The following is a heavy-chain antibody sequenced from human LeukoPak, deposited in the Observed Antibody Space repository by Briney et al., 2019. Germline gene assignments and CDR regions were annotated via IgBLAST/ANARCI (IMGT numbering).Heavy chain of an antibody. J-gene: IGHJ4*02. V-gene: IGHV1-69*04. Sequence: SVKVSCKASGGTFSSYAISWVRQAPGQGLEWMGRIIPILGIANYAQKFQGRVTITADKSTSTAYMELSSLRSEDTAVYYCARDLSALVAATHPFDYWGQGTLVTVSS. D-gene: IGHD2-15*01. CDR3: ARDLSALVAATHPFDY. CDR2: IIPILGIA. CDR1: GGTFSSYA.